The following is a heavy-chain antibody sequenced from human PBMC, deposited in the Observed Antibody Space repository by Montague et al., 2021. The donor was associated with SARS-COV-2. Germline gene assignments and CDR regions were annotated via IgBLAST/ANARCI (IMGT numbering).Heavy chain of an antibody. D-gene: IGHD2-21*02. CDR2: ISYDGSNK. J-gene: IGHJ6*02. Sequence: SLRLSCAASGFTFSSYAMHWVRQAPGKGLEWVAVISYDGSNKYYADSVKGRFTISRDNSKKTLLLQMNSLRAEDTAVYYCARDSVTDGPYGMDVWGQGTTVTVPS. CDR1: GFTFSSYA. CDR3: ARDSVTDGPYGMDV. V-gene: IGHV3-30*04.